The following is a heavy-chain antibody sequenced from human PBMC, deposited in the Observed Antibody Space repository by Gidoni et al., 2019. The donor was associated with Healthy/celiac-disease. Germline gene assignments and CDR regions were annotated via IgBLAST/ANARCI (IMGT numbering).Heavy chain of an antibody. J-gene: IGHJ3*02. CDR1: GYTFTGYY. CDR2: INPNSGGT. V-gene: IGHV1-2*02. CDR3: ARVPGSYYDSSGILVEFAFDI. D-gene: IGHD3-22*01. Sequence: QVQLVQSGAEVKKPGASVKVSCKASGYTFTGYYIHWVRQAPGQGLEWMGWINPNSGGTNYAQKFQGRVTMTRYTSISTAYMELSRLRSDDTAVYYCARVPGSYYDSSGILVEFAFDIWGQGTKVTVSS.